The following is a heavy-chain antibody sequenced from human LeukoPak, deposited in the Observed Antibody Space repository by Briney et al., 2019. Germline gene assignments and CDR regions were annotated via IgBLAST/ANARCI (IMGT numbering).Heavy chain of an antibody. CDR3: ARYTTAGYSSGWYGPSFDY. D-gene: IGHD6-19*01. Sequence: GGSLRLSCGASGFTFSNYWMNWVRQAPGRGLEWVANIKEDGSEKYYVDSVKGRFTISRDNAKNSLYLQMNSLRAEDTAVYYCARYTTAGYSSGWYGPSFDYWGQGTLVTVSS. J-gene: IGHJ4*02. CDR2: IKEDGSEK. V-gene: IGHV3-7*01. CDR1: GFTFSNYW.